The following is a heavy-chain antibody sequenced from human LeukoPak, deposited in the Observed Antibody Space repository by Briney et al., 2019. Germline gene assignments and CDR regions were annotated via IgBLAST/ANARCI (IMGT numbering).Heavy chain of an antibody. D-gene: IGHD2-2*02. CDR2: IYPGDSDT. Sequence: HGESLQISCKGSGYRFTSYWIGWVRQMPGKGLEWMGIIYPGDSDTRYSPSFQGQVTISADKSISTAYLQWSSLKASNTAMYYCASIYAENDAFDIWGQGTMVTVSS. CDR1: GYRFTSYW. V-gene: IGHV5-51*01. CDR3: ASIYAENDAFDI. J-gene: IGHJ3*02.